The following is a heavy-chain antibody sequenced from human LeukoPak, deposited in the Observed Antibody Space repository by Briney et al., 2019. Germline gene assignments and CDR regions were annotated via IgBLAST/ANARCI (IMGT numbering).Heavy chain of an antibody. V-gene: IGHV3-23*01. J-gene: IGHJ4*02. D-gene: IGHD6-19*01. CDR1: GFTFSSYA. CDR3: ARDQWDSSGWYRNY. Sequence: PGGSLRLSCVASGFTFSSYAMSWVRQAPGKGLEWVSLVSGSGSSTYYADSVKGRFTISRDNSKNTLYLQMNSLRAEDTGVYYCARDQWDSSGWYRNYWGQGTLVTVSS. CDR2: VSGSGSST.